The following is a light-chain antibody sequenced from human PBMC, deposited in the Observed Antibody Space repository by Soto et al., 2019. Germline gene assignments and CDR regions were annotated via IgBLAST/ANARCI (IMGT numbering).Light chain of an antibody. Sequence: QSVLTQPASVSGSPGQSITISCTGTSSVVGGYNYVSWYQQHPGKAPKLMISDVSNRPSGVSNRFSGSKSGNTASLTISGLQTEDEADYYCSSYTTSSTYVFGTGTKAHRP. J-gene: IGLJ1*01. V-gene: IGLV2-14*01. CDR1: SSVVGGYNY. CDR2: DVS. CDR3: SSYTTSSTYV.